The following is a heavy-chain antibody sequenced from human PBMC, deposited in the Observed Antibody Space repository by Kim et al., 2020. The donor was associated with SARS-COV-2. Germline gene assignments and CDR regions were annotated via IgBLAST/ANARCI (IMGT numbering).Heavy chain of an antibody. V-gene: IGHV3-13*01. CDR3: ARDNYSGYGYYYGMDV. D-gene: IGHD5-12*01. Sequence: GGSLRLSCAASGFTFSSYDMHWVRQATGKGLEWVSAIGTAGDTYYPGSVKGRFTISRENAKNSLYLQMNSLRAGDTAVYYCARDNYSGYGYYYGMDVWGQGTTVTVSS. CDR2: IGTAGDT. CDR1: GFTFSSYD. J-gene: IGHJ6*02.